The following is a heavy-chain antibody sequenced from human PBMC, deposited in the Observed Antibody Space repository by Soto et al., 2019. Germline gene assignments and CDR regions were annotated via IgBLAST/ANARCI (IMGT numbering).Heavy chain of an antibody. Sequence: PSETLSLTCTVSGGSISSSSYYWGWIRQPPGKGLEWVGSIYYSGSTYYNPSLKSRVTISVDTSKNQFSLKLSSVTAADTAVYYCARVDITMIVVLWGQGTLVTVSS. J-gene: IGHJ4*02. CDR1: GGSISSSSYY. D-gene: IGHD3-22*01. V-gene: IGHV4-39*01. CDR2: IYYSGST. CDR3: ARVDITMIVVL.